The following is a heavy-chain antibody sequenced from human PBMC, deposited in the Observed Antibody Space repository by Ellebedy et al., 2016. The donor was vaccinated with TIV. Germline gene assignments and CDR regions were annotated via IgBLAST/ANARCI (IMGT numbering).Heavy chain of an antibody. CDR1: GGSISSGGYY. CDR3: ARKRDGSYIDY. D-gene: IGHD2-15*01. Sequence: SETLSLXXTVSGGSISSGGYYWSWIRQHPGKGLEWMGHIYHSGSTYYNPSLKSRVTISVDTSKNQFSLKLNSVTAADTAVYYCARKRDGSYIDYWGQGTLVTVSS. J-gene: IGHJ4*02. V-gene: IGHV4-61*08. CDR2: IYHSGST.